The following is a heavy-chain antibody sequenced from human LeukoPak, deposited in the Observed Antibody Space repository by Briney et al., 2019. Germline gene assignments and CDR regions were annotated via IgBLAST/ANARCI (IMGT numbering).Heavy chain of an antibody. V-gene: IGHV1-69*13. CDR1: GGTFSSYA. CDR2: IIPIFGTA. CDR3: ARESAYSSASDY. Sequence: ASVKVSCKASGGTFSSYAISWVRQAPGQGLEWTGGIIPIFGTANYAQKFQGRVTITADESTSTAYMELSSLRSEDTAVYYCARESAYSSASDYWGQGTLVTVSS. D-gene: IGHD6-25*01. J-gene: IGHJ4*02.